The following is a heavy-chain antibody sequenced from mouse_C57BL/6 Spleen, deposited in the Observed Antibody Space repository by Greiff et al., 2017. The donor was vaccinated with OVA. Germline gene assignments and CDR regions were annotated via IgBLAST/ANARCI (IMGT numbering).Heavy chain of an antibody. Sequence: EVMLVESGGDLVKPGGSLKLSCAASGFTFSSYGMSWVRQTPDKRLEWVATISSGGSYTYYPDSVKGRFTISRDNAKNTQYLQMSSLKSEDTAMYYCARRGYGNYEDYWGQGTTLTVSS. D-gene: IGHD2-10*02. CDR3: ARRGYGNYEDY. V-gene: IGHV5-6*02. CDR2: ISSGGSYT. J-gene: IGHJ2*01. CDR1: GFTFSSYG.